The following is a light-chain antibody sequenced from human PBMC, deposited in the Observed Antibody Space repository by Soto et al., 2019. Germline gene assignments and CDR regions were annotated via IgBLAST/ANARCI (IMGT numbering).Light chain of an antibody. Sequence: EIVLTQSPATLSVFPGEKATLSCGASQSVSNNLAWYHQKSGQAPRPLIYGASTRATGVPARFSGSGSGTEFTLTISSLQSEDSAIYYCQQYSSWPFTFGPGTKVAIE. V-gene: IGKV3-15*01. CDR1: QSVSNN. J-gene: IGKJ3*01. CDR2: GAS. CDR3: QQYSSWPFT.